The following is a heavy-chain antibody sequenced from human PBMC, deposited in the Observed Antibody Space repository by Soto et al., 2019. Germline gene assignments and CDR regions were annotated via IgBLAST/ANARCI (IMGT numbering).Heavy chain of an antibody. D-gene: IGHD3-10*01. CDR1: GFTFRNYA. J-gene: IGHJ4*02. V-gene: IGHV3-23*01. CDR2: ISGSGGST. CDR3: AKAPWGVLFYFDD. Sequence: EVQLLESGGGLVQRGGSLRLSCVASGFTFRNYAMTWVRQAPGKGLEWVSVISGSGGSTYYADSVKGRFTISRDNSKNTLYLQMNSLRAEDTAVYHCAKAPWGVLFYFDDWGQGTRVTVSS.